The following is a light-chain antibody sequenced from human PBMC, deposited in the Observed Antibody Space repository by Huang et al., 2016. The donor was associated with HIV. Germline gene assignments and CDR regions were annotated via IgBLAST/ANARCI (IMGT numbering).Light chain of an antibody. V-gene: IGKV1-39*01. Sequence: DIQMTQSPSSLSASVGDRVTITCRASENIRRYLNWYQQKPGKPPKLLIHSASTLQSGVPSRFSGSGSGTDFTLTITSLQPKDFATYYCQGSLSIPHTFGQGTNLEIK. CDR3: QGSLSIPHT. CDR1: ENIRRY. J-gene: IGKJ2*01. CDR2: SAS.